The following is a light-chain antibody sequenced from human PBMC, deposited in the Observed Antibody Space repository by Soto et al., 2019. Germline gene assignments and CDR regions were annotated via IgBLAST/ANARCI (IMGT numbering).Light chain of an antibody. CDR3: QQFATSPLT. Sequence: ENVLTQSPGTLSLSPGERATLSCRASQSLSSSYLAWYQQKPGQAPRLLIYGASSRATGIPDRFSGSGSRTDFPLTISRLEPEDFAVYYCQQFATSPLTFGGGTKVEIK. J-gene: IGKJ4*01. V-gene: IGKV3-20*01. CDR2: GAS. CDR1: QSLSSSY.